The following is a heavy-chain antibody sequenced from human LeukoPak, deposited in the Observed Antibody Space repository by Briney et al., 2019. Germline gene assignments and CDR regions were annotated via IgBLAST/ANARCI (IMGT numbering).Heavy chain of an antibody. CDR1: GYTFTSYG. D-gene: IGHD3-3*01. Sequence: ASVKVSCKASGYTFTSYGISWVRQAPGQGLEWMGWISAYNGNTNYARKLQGRVTMTTDTSTSTAYMEPRSLRSDDTAVYYCARGLGYDFWSGYSPGYYFDYWGQGTLVTVSS. CDR3: ARGLGYDFWSGYSPGYYFDY. CDR2: ISAYNGNT. J-gene: IGHJ4*02. V-gene: IGHV1-18*01.